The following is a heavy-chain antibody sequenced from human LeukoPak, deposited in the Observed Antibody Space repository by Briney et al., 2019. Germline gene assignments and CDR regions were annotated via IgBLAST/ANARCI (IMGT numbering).Heavy chain of an antibody. D-gene: IGHD6-13*01. CDR3: AKGGIHRGYYYYYMDV. CDR1: TFTFSSFA. J-gene: IGHJ6*03. Sequence: GGSLRLSCAASTFTFSSFAMSWVRQAPGKGLEWLATISHYGDNTYYADSVKGRFIISRDNSKNTLYLQVDSLRAEDTALYYCAKGGIHRGYYYYYMDVWGKGTTVTISS. V-gene: IGHV3-23*01. CDR2: ISHYGDNT.